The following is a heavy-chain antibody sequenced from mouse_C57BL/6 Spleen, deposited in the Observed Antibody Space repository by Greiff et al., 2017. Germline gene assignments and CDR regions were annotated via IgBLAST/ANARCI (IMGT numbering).Heavy chain of an antibody. CDR2: INPSSGYT. Sequence: QVQLQQSGAELARPGASVKMSCKASGYTFTRYTMHWVKQRPGQGLEWIGYINPSSGYTRYNQKFKDKATLTADKSSSTAYMQLSSLTSEDSAVYYCARGGSYYYYAMDCWGQGTSVTVSS. J-gene: IGHJ4*01. V-gene: IGHV1-4*01. CDR1: GYTFTRYT. D-gene: IGHD1-1*01. CDR3: ARGGSYYYYAMDC.